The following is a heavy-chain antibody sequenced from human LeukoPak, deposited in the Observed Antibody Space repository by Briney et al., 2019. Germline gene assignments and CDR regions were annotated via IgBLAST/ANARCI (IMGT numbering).Heavy chain of an antibody. CDR2: INPSGGST. CDR3: ARANYDILTGLKRPFDS. V-gene: IGHV1-46*03. CDR1: GYTFTRYY. J-gene: IGHJ4*02. Sequence: ASVKVYCKASGYTFTRYYKNWVRQAPGQGPEWMGMINPSGGSTTYAQNFQGRATMTRDTSTSTVYMELSSLRSDDTAVYYCARANYDILTGLKRPFDSWGQGTLVTVSS. D-gene: IGHD3-9*01.